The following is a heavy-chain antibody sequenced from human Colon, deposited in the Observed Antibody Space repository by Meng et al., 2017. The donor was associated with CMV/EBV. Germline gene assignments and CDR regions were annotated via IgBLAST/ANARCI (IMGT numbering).Heavy chain of an antibody. CDR2: IRYDGSNK. D-gene: IGHD6-13*01. CDR1: GFTFSSYG. V-gene: IGHV3-30*02. J-gene: IGHJ4*02. CDR3: AKDLGTHNSSPLVAFDI. Sequence: GESLKISCAASGFTFSSYGMHWVRQAPGKGLEWVAFIRYDGSNKYYADSVKGRFTISRDNSKNTLYLQMNSLRAEDTAVYYCAKDLGTHNSSPLVAFDIWGQGTLVTVSS.